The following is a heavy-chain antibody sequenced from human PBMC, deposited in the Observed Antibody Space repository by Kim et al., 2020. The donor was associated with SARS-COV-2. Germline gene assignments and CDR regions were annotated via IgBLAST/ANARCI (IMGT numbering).Heavy chain of an antibody. J-gene: IGHJ6*01. V-gene: IGHV3-23*01. D-gene: IGHD1-26*01. CDR3: AKDVWDYSGMDA. Sequence: YGASGKVRLTNSRDTSKNEVYLQMNSLRAEDTAVYYCAKDVWDYSGMDAWGPGTTVTVSS.